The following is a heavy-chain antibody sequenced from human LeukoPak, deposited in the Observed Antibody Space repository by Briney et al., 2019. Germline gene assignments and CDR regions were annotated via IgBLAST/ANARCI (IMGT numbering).Heavy chain of an antibody. Sequence: GASVKVSCKASGYTFTSYDINWVRQATGQGLEWMGWMNPNSGNTGYAQKFQGRVTMTRNTSISTANMELSSLRSEDTAVYYCARVDREEPAATGWGQGTLVTVSS. D-gene: IGHD2-2*01. CDR2: MNPNSGNT. CDR3: ARVDREEPAATG. CDR1: GYTFTSYD. J-gene: IGHJ4*02. V-gene: IGHV1-8*01.